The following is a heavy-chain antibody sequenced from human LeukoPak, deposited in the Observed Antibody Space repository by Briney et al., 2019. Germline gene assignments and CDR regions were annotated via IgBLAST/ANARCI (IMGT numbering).Heavy chain of an antibody. V-gene: IGHV4-59*08. CDR3: ARGIMITFGGVIGFDY. Sequence: SETLSLTCTVSGGSISSYYWSWIRQPPGKGLEWIGYIYYSGSTNYNPSLKSRVTISVDTSKNQFSLKLSSVTAADTAVYYCARGIMITFGGVIGFDYWGQGTLVTVSS. D-gene: IGHD3-16*02. J-gene: IGHJ4*02. CDR1: GGSISSYY. CDR2: IYYSGST.